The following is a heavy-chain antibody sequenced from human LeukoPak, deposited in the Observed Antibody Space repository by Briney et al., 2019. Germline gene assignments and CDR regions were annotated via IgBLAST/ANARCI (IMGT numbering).Heavy chain of an antibody. V-gene: IGHV4-59*01. J-gene: IGHJ4*02. Sequence: PSQTLSLTCTVSGGSISSYYWNWIGQPPGQGLKWIGCIYYSGSTNYNPSLKSRVTISVDTSKNQFSLKLSSVTAADTAVYCCARGADSSGYYSIFYFDYWGQGTLVTVSS. CDR2: IYYSGST. CDR3: ARGADSSGYYSIFYFDY. D-gene: IGHD3-22*01. CDR1: GGSISSYY.